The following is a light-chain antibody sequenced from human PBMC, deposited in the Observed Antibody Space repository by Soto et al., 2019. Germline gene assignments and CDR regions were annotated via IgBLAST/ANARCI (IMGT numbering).Light chain of an antibody. CDR2: DVN. Sequence: QSALTQPPSVSGSPGQSVTISCTATTTDIDNYDSVSWYQQAPGTAPKLIIYDVNNRPSGAPDRFSWSTSGNSASLRISGLQAEDETDYFCSLYCSNCSLIFGPGSKLTVL. CDR3: SLYCSNCSLI. V-gene: IGLV2-18*01. J-gene: IGLJ1*01. CDR1: TTDIDNYDS.